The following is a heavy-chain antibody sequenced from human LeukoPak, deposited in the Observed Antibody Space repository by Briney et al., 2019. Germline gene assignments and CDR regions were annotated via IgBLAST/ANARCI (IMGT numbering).Heavy chain of an antibody. D-gene: IGHD3-3*01. CDR3: AREGMAIGFARFPIFNY. CDR1: GGSISSYY. J-gene: IGHJ4*02. CDR2: IYYSGST. V-gene: IGHV4-59*01. Sequence: SETLFLTCTVSGGSISSYYWNWIRQPPGKGLEWIGDIYYSGSTNYNPSLKSRVTISVDTSKNQFSLRLTSVTAADTAVYYCAREGMAIGFARFPIFNYWGQGTLVTVSS.